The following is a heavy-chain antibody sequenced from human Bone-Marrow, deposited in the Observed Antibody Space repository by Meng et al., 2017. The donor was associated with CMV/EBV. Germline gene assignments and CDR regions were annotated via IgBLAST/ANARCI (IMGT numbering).Heavy chain of an antibody. CDR3: ARDWVYYKDSSGYYLPDY. Sequence: GESLKISCAASGFTFSSYWMSWVRQAPGKGLEWVANIKQDGSEKYYVDSVKGRFTISRDNSKNTLYLQMNSLRAEDTAAYYCARDWVYYKDSSGYYLPDYWGQGTLVTVSS. V-gene: IGHV3-7*01. D-gene: IGHD3-22*01. CDR2: IKQDGSEK. J-gene: IGHJ4*02. CDR1: GFTFSSYW.